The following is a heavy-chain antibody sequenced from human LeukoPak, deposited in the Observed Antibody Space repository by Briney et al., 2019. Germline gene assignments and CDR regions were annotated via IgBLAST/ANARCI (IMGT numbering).Heavy chain of an antibody. CDR2: IYYSGST. V-gene: IGHV4-30-4*08. J-gene: IGHJ4*02. Sequence: SETLSLTCTVSGGSISSGDYYWSWIRQPPGKGLEWIGYIYYSGSTYYNPSLKSLVTISVDTSKNQFSLKLSSVTVADTAVYYCASSGRRIYWGQGTLVTVSS. CDR3: ASSGRRIY. D-gene: IGHD1-26*01. CDR1: GGSISSGDYY.